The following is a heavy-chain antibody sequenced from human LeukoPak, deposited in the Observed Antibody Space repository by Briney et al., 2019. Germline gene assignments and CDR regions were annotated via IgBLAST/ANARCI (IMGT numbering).Heavy chain of an antibody. V-gene: IGHV1-8*01. CDR3: ATTLGADDWFDP. CDR1: GYTFTSYD. J-gene: IGHJ5*02. D-gene: IGHD3-16*01. Sequence: ASVKVSCKASGYTFTSYDINWVRQATGQGLEWMGWMNPNSGNTGYAQKFQGRVTMTRNTSISTAYMELSSLRSEDTAVYYCATTLGADDWFDPWGQGTLVTVSS. CDR2: MNPNSGNT.